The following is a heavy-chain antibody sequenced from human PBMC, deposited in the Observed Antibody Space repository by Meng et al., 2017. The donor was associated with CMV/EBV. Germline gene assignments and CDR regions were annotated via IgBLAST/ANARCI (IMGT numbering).Heavy chain of an antibody. CDR2: IYPGDSDT. J-gene: IGHJ5*02. D-gene: IGHD1-7*01. CDR3: AARRTGTSSGWVDP. V-gene: IGHV5-51*01. Sequence: GESLKISCKGSGYSFTSYWIGWVRQLPGKGLEWMGIIYPGDSDTRYRPSFQGQVTIPADKSISTAYLQWSSLKASDTAMYYCAARRTGTSSGWVDPWGQGTLVTVSS. CDR1: GYSFTSYW.